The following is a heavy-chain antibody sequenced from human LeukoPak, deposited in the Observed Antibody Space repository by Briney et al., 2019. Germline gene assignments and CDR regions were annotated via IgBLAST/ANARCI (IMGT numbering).Heavy chain of an antibody. CDR2: IYYIGDT. J-gene: IGHJ4*02. V-gene: IGHV4-39*07. CDR1: GASISTSRDY. Sequence: RPSETLSLTCTVSGASISTSRDYWGWIRQPPGKGLEWIGSIYYIGDTYYNPSLKSRVTMSVDTSKNQFSLKVSSVTAADTAVYYCARVTEDTAFDYWGQGTLVTVSS. D-gene: IGHD5-18*01. CDR3: ARVTEDTAFDY.